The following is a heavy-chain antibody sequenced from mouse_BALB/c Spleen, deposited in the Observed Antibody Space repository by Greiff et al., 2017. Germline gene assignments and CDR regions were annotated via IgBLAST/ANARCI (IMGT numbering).Heavy chain of an antibody. CDR3: ARSRDRYGYAMDY. D-gene: IGHD2-14*01. V-gene: IGHV1-82*01. CDR2: IYPGDGDT. J-gene: IGHJ4*01. CDR1: GYAFSSSW. Sequence: QVQLQQSGPELVKPGASVKISCKASGYAFSSSWMNWVKQRPGQGLEWIGRIYPGDGDTNYNGKFKGKATLTADKSSSTAYMQLSSLTSVDSAVYFCARSRDRYGYAMDYWGQGTSVTVSS.